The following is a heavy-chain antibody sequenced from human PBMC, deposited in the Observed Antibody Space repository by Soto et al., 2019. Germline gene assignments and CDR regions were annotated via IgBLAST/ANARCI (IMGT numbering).Heavy chain of an antibody. D-gene: IGHD3-22*01. CDR3: PRGQAMIVVDNGFDS. CDR2: ISYDGSNK. CDR1: RFTFRTYS. Sequence: SXRLSCRTARFTFRTYSMERLLAAPCKGLEWVAVISYDGSNKYYADSVKGRFTISRDNSKNTLYLQMNSLRAEDTAVYYCPRGQAMIVVDNGFDSWGQGTMVTV. J-gene: IGHJ3*02. V-gene: IGHV3-30-3*01.